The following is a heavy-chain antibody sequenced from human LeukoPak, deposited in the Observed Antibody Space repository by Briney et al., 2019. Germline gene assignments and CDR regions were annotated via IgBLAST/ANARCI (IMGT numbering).Heavy chain of an antibody. CDR2: IYHSGST. Sequence: SETLSLTCTVSGYSISSGYYWACIRQPPGKGLEWIGSIYHSGSTYYNPSLKSRVTISVDTSKNQFSLQLSCVTAADTAVYYCARDSGYSERYLAYDYWGQGTLVTVSS. V-gene: IGHV4-38-2*02. D-gene: IGHD5-12*01. J-gene: IGHJ4*02. CDR3: ARDSGYSERYLAYDY. CDR1: GYSISSGYY.